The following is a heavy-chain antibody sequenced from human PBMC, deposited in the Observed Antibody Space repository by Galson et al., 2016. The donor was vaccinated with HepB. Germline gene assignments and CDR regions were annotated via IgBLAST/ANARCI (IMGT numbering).Heavy chain of an antibody. CDR2: IIPMFGTA. J-gene: IGHJ5*02. CDR3: ARGGGYYESSGPRNL. D-gene: IGHD3-22*01. V-gene: IGHV1-69*13. CDR1: GGSFRSYN. Sequence: SVKVSCKASGGSFRSYNINWVRQAPGQGLEWMGGIIPMFGTANYAQKFQGRVTITADESTSTAYMELSSLRFEDTAVYYCARGGGYYESSGPRNLWGQGTLVTVSS.